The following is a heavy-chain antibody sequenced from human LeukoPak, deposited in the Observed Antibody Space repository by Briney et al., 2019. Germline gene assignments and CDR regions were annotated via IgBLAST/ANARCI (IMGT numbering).Heavy chain of an antibody. CDR1: GFTFSDYY. Sequence: GGSLRLSCVASGFTFSDYYMSWIRQAPGKGLEWISYISVSGSYTNYADSVKGRFTISRDNAKNSLYLQMISLRAEDTAVYYCARCGTPNNYYGYGVDVWGQGTTVIASS. CDR3: ARCGTPNNYYGYGVDV. D-gene: IGHD1-26*01. V-gene: IGHV3-11*03. J-gene: IGHJ6*02. CDR2: ISVSGSYT.